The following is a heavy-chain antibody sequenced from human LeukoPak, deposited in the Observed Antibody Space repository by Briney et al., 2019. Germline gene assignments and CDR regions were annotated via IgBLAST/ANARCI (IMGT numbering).Heavy chain of an antibody. CDR2: ISSSSSYI. CDR1: GFTFRDYY. D-gene: IGHD3-3*01. V-gene: IGHV3-11*06. CDR3: ASPMNYDFWSGSSCDY. J-gene: IGHJ4*02. Sequence: NPGGSLRLSCAASGFTFRDYYMSWVRQAPGKGLEWVSSISSSSSYIYYADSMKGRFTISRDNAKNSLYLQMNSLRAEDTAVYYCASPMNYDFWSGSSCDYWGQGTLVTVSS.